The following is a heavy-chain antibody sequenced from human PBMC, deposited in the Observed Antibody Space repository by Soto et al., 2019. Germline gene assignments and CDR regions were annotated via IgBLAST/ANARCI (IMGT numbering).Heavy chain of an antibody. CDR3: ARSIVVVTALDY. D-gene: IGHD2-21*02. V-gene: IGHV1-3*01. J-gene: IGHJ4*02. CDR2: INAGNGNT. CDR1: GYTFTSYA. Sequence: QVQLVQSGAEVKKPGASVKVSCKASGYTFTSYAMHWVRQAPGQRLEWMGWINAGNGNTKYSQKFQGRATIPRDTSASTAYMELSSLRSEDTAVYYCARSIVVVTALDYWGQGTLVTVSS.